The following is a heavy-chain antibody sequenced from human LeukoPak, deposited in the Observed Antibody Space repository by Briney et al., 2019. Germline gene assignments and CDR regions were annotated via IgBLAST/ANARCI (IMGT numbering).Heavy chain of an antibody. V-gene: IGHV3-74*01. CDR1: GFTFSNYW. CDR3: AREITTNGGRYFDY. J-gene: IGHJ4*02. Sequence: GGSLRLSCAASGFTFSNYWMHWVRQAPGKGLVGVSRINIDGSSTNNADSVKGRFTISRDNAKNTLYLQMNSLRAEDTAVYYRAREITTNGGRYFDYWGQGTLVTVSS. D-gene: IGHD7-27*01. CDR2: INIDGSST.